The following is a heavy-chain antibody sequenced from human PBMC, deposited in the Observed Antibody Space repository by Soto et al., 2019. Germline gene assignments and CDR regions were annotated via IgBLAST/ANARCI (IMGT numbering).Heavy chain of an antibody. D-gene: IGHD2-2*01. Sequence: GESLKISCKASGYIFYNYWTGWVRQMPGKGPEWMGIIYPGDSDTRYSPSFQGQVTISADTSTNTAYLQWSRLKASDSAMYFCARPSAVRSIYAFDLWGQGTSVTVSS. CDR3: ARPSAVRSIYAFDL. J-gene: IGHJ3*01. CDR1: GYIFYNYW. CDR2: IYPGDSDT. V-gene: IGHV5-51*01.